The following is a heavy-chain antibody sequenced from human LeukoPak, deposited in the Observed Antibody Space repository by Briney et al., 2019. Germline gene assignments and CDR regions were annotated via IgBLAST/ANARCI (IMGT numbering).Heavy chain of an antibody. Sequence: GGSLRLSCAASGFTFSNYWMTWVRQAPGKGLEWVANMKQDGSEKNYVDSVKGRFTISRDNGKNSLYLQMDSLRAEDTAVYYCARCARDSEYTNMDHWGQGTLVTVSS. V-gene: IGHV3-7*04. J-gene: IGHJ4*02. D-gene: IGHD5-18*01. CDR2: MKQDGSEK. CDR1: GFTFSNYW. CDR3: ARCARDSEYTNMDH.